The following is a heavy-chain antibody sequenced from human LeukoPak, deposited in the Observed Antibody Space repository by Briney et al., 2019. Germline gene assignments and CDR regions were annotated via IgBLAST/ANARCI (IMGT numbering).Heavy chain of an antibody. CDR3: ARGSTISETGYFDY. CDR2: INHRGDT. Sequence: SETLSLTCAVYGGSFSSYYWSWIRQSPGKGLEWIAEINHRGDTNYNPSVKSRVTISVDTSKNQFSLKVTSLTAADTAVYYCARGSTISETGYFDYWGQGTLVTVSS. D-gene: IGHD1-1*01. J-gene: IGHJ4*03. CDR1: GGSFSSYY. V-gene: IGHV4-34*01.